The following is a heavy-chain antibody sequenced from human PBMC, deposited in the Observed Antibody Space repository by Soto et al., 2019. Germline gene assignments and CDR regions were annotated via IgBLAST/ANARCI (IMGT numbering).Heavy chain of an antibody. D-gene: IGHD5-18*01. Sequence: ASVKVSCKASGGTFSSYAISWVRQALGQGLEWMGGIIPIFGTANYAQKFQGRVTITADKSTSTAYMELSSLRSEDTAVYYCARWNTAMDGRLYYYYYGMDVWGQGTTVTVSS. CDR3: ARWNTAMDGRLYYYYYGMDV. J-gene: IGHJ6*02. CDR2: IIPIFGTA. CDR1: GGTFSSYA. V-gene: IGHV1-69*06.